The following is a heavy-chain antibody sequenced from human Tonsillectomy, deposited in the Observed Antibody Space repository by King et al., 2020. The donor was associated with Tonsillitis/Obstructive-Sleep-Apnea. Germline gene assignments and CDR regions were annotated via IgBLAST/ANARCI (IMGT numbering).Heavy chain of an antibody. V-gene: IGHV4-59*11. Sequence: QLQESGPGLVKLSETLSLTCTVSGGSISGHYWSWIRQPPGKGLEWIGYSYFSGSANYNPSLKSRVTISVDTSKNQFSLKLSSVTAADTAVYYCARDMVLEAGGDAFDIWGQGTMVTVSS. J-gene: IGHJ3*02. CDR2: SYFSGSA. CDR1: GGSISGHY. D-gene: IGHD2-8*01. CDR3: ARDMVLEAGGDAFDI.